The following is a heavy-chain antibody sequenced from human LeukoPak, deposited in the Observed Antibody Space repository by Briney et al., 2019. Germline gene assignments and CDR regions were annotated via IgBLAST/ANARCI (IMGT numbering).Heavy chain of an antibody. Sequence: SETLSLTCTVSGGSISNGNFYWSWIRQPPGKGLEWIGCIYYSGSTNYNPSLKSRVTISVDTSKNQFSLKLSSVTAADTAVYHCAREAMYSYGNNFDYWGQGTLVTVSS. J-gene: IGHJ4*02. CDR2: IYYSGST. CDR1: GGSISNGNFY. V-gene: IGHV4-61*01. D-gene: IGHD5-18*01. CDR3: AREAMYSYGNNFDY.